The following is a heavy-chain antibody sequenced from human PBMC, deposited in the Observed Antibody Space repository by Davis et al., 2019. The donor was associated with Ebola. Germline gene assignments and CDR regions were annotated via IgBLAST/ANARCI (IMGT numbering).Heavy chain of an antibody. Sequence: ESLKISCAASGSTFSSYSMNWVRQAPGKGLEWVSYISSSSSTIYYAESVKGRFTITRDNAKNSLYLQMNSLRAEDTAVYYCAKGRDCTNGMCYSDYWGQGTLVTVSS. D-gene: IGHD2-8*01. CDR3: AKGRDCTNGMCYSDY. V-gene: IGHV3-48*04. CDR2: ISSSSSTI. CDR1: GSTFSSYS. J-gene: IGHJ4*02.